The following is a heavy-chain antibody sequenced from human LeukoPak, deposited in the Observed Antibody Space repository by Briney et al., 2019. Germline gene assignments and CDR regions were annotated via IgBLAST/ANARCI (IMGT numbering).Heavy chain of an antibody. V-gene: IGHV4-59*01. Sequence: SETLSLTRTVSGGSISDFSWSWIRQSPEKGLEWIGYLFQTGSSDYNPSLESRVTISVDTSKNQFSLGLTSVTAADTAVYYCARHPQVGATRCFDYWGQGTLVTVSS. D-gene: IGHD1-26*01. CDR1: GGSISDFS. J-gene: IGHJ4*02. CDR3: ARHPQVGATRCFDY. CDR2: LFQTGSS.